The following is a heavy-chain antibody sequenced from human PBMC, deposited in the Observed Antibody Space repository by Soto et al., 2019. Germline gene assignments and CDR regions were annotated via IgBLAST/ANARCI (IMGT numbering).Heavy chain of an antibody. V-gene: IGHV1-18*01. D-gene: IGHD5-18*01. CDR3: ARDFITPKAMVTGAFDI. CDR1: GYTFTSYG. CDR2: ISAYNGDT. J-gene: IGHJ3*02. Sequence: GQLVQSGAEVKRPGASVKVSCRASGYTFTSYGISWVRQAPGQGLEWMGWISAYNGDTKRSQKFEARVNMTTATSTNTAYSELRSLRSDDTAAYYCARDFITPKAMVTGAFDIWGQGTMVTVSS.